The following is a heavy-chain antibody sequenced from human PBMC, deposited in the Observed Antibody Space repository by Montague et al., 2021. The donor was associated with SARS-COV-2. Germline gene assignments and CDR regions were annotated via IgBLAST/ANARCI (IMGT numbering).Heavy chain of an antibody. V-gene: IGHV2-5*01. CDR1: GFSLSTSAVG. CDR3: AHRIQNLNGLQN. CDR2: IYWNDDK. D-gene: IGHD2-8*01. J-gene: IGHJ1*01. Sequence: PALVKPTQTLTLTCSFSGFSLSTSAVGVGWIRQPPGKALEWLAVIYWNDDKYYDPSLNSRLTITKDTSKNQVVLTMTNMDPVDTATYYCAHRIQNLNGLQNWGQGTLVTVSS.